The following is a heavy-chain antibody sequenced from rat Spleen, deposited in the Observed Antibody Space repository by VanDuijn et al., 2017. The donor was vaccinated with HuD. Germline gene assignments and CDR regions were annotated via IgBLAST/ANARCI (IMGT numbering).Heavy chain of an antibody. J-gene: IGHJ2*01. CDR2: IQSGGST. D-gene: IGHD4-3*01. CDR1: GFSLTDYS. CDR3: GRDGGELGY. V-gene: IGHV2-19*01. Sequence: QVQLKESGPGLVQPSETLSLTCTVSGFSLTDYSVHWVRQPPGKGLEWMGRIQSGGSTTYNSLLKSRLSISRDTTKHQVFLKRNSLQTEDTATYCCGRDGGELGYWGQGVMVTVSS.